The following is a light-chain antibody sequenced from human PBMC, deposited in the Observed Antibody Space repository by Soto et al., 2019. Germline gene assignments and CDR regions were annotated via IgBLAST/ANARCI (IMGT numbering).Light chain of an antibody. CDR3: SSYADSNNLV. V-gene: IGLV2-8*01. CDR1: SSDVGSYNY. J-gene: IGLJ2*01. CDR2: EVS. Sequence: QSALTQPPSASGSPGQSVTISCTGTSSDVGSYNYVSWYQQHPGKAPKLMIYEVSKRPSGVPDLFSGSKSGNTASLTVSGLQAEDEADYYCSSYADSNNLVFGGGTKLTVL.